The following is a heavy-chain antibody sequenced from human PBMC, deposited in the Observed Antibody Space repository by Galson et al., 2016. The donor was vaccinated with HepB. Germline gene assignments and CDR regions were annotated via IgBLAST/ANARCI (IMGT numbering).Heavy chain of an antibody. CDR1: GFTFSSYA. Sequence: SLRLSCAASGFTFSSYAMSWVRQAPGKGLEWVSAISGSGGSTYYADSVKGRFTISRDNSKNTLYLQMNSLRAEDTAVYYCAKDVGAVIVVVILGAFDIWGQGTLVTVSS. V-gene: IGHV3-23*01. CDR2: ISGSGGST. D-gene: IGHD3-22*01. CDR3: AKDVGAVIVVVILGAFDI. J-gene: IGHJ3*02.